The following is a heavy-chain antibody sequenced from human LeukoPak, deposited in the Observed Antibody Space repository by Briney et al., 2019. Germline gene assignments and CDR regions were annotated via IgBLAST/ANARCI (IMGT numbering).Heavy chain of an antibody. J-gene: IGHJ4*02. CDR2: VSGSGGTT. CDR3: AKASSALVSNYYFDY. D-gene: IGHD5-18*01. Sequence: GGSLRLSCAASGFTLRSYALSWVRQAPGKGLEWVSTVSGSGGTTYYADSVTGRFTIFRDNSKNTLYLQMNSLTTEDTAVYYCAKASSALVSNYYFDYWGQGTVVTVSS. V-gene: IGHV3-23*01. CDR1: GFTLRSYA.